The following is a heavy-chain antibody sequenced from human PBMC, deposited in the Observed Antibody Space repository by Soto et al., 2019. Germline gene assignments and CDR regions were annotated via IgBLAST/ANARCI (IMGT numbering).Heavy chain of an antibody. CDR2: IYYSGST. CDR1: GGSISSSSYY. D-gene: IGHD3-22*01. Sequence: PSETLSLTCTVSGGSISSSSYYWGWIRQPPGKGLEWIGSIYYSGSTYYNPSLKSRVTISVDTSKNQFSLKLSSVTAADTAVYYCARAYYYDSSGYPTQHAIDYWGQGTLVTVSS. J-gene: IGHJ4*02. CDR3: ARAYYYDSSGYPTQHAIDY. V-gene: IGHV4-39*01.